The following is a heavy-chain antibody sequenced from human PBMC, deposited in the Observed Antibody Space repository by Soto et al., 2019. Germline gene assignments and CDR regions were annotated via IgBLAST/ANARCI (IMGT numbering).Heavy chain of an antibody. CDR3: ARDHLYSGSSHWFDP. CDR1: GFTFSDYY. CDR2: ISSSGRTI. Sequence: GGSLRLSCAASGFTFSDYYMSWIRQAPGKGLEWVSYISSSGRTIYYADSVKGRFTISRDNAKNSLYLQMNSLRAEDTAVYHCARDHLYSGSSHWFDPWGQGTLVTVSS. V-gene: IGHV3-11*01. D-gene: IGHD6-6*01. J-gene: IGHJ5*02.